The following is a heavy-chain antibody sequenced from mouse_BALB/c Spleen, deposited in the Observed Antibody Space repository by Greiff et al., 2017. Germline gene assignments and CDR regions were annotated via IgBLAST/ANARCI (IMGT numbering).Heavy chain of an antibody. CDR3: ARHAITTATDAMDY. CDR2: IWSDGST. Sequence: QVQLKESGPDLVAPSQGLSITCTVSGFSLTSYGVHWVRQPPGKGLEWLVVIWSDGSTTYNSALKSRLSISKDNSKSQVFLKMNSLQTDDTAMYYCARHAITTATDAMDYWGQGTSVTVSS. V-gene: IGHV2-6-2*01. CDR1: GFSLTSYG. D-gene: IGHD1-2*01. J-gene: IGHJ4*01.